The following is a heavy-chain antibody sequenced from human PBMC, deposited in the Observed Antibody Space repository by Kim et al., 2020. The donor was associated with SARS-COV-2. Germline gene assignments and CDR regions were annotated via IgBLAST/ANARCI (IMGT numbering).Heavy chain of an antibody. CDR2: INPSGGST. CDR3: ARGTCGGDCYGRSGFDY. D-gene: IGHD2-21*02. V-gene: IGHV1-46*01. J-gene: IGHJ4*02. Sequence: ASVKVSCKASGYTFTSYYMHWVRQAPGQGLEWMGIINPSGGSTSYAQKFQGRVTMTRDTSTSTVYMELSSLRSEDTAVYYCARGTCGGDCYGRSGFDYWGQGTLVTVSS. CDR1: GYTFTSYY.